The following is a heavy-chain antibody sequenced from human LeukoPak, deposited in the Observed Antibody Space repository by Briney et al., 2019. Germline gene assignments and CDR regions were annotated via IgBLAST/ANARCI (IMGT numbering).Heavy chain of an antibody. J-gene: IGHJ4*02. CDR3: AKGSGKFDY. CDR2: ISADGGST. CDR1: GLNFDDSA. Sequence: GGSLRLSCVASGLNFDDSAMHWVRQAPGKGLEWVSLISADGGSTFSADSVKGRFSISRDNSKNSLYLQMNSLRSEDTAMYYCAKGSGKFDYWGQGTLVAVSS. V-gene: IGHV3-43*02.